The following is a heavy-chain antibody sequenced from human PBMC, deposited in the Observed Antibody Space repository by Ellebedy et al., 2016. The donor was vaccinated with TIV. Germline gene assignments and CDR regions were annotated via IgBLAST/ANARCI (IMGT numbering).Heavy chain of an antibody. Sequence: GGSLRLSXEASGFTFSTKGMHWVRQAPGKGLEWVAGISYDGKDTDYADSVKGRFTISRDTSENTLFLQMNSLRTEDTAVYYCAKDTSGFYGGYFDFWGQGTLVTVSS. J-gene: IGHJ4*02. CDR3: AKDTSGFYGGYFDF. D-gene: IGHD3-22*01. CDR2: ISYDGKDT. V-gene: IGHV3-30*18. CDR1: GFTFSTKG.